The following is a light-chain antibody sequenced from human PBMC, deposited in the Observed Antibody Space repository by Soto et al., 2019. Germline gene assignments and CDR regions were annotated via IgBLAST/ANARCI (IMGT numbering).Light chain of an antibody. Sequence: QSALTQPPSASGSPGQSVTISCTGASSDFGGTHYVSWYQLHPGKAPKLMIFEVTKRPSGVPDRFSGSKSGNTASLTVSGLQAEDEADYYCTSYAGSYADVVFGGGTKLTVL. CDR1: SSDFGGTHY. CDR3: TSYAGSYADVV. CDR2: EVT. J-gene: IGLJ2*01. V-gene: IGLV2-8*01.